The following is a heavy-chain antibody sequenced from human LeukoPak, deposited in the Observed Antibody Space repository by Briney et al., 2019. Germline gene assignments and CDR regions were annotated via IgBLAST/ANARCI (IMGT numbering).Heavy chain of an antibody. J-gene: IGHJ4*02. CDR3: AREGRYSYGPFDY. V-gene: IGHV4-31*03. CDR2: IYYSGST. CDR1: GGSISSGGYY. D-gene: IGHD5-18*01. Sequence: SETLSLTCTVSGGSISSGGYYWSWIRQHPGKGLEWIGYIYYSGSTYYNPSLKSRVTISADTSKNQFSLKLSSVTAADTAVYYCAREGRYSYGPFDYWGQGTLVTVSS.